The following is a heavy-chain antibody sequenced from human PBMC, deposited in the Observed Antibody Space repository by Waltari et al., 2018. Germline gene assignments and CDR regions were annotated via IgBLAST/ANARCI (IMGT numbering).Heavy chain of an antibody. CDR1: GYTFTGYY. CDR3: ARVNGGGYFFGGTYYDESNWFDP. V-gene: IGHV1-2*06. J-gene: IGHJ5*02. Sequence: QVQLVQSGAEVKKPGASVKVSCKASGYTFTGYYIYWVRQAPGQGLEWMGRINPNSGGTNYAQKFQGRITLPRDTSLSTAYMELSSLTPDDTAMYYCARVNGGGYFFGGTYYDESNWFDPWGQGTLVTVSS. CDR2: INPNSGGT. D-gene: IGHD2-15*01.